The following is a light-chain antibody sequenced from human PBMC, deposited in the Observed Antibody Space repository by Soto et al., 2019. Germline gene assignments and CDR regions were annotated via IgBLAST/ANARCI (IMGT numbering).Light chain of an antibody. CDR3: CSFTHIMPVV. CDR2: DVN. J-gene: IGLJ1*01. V-gene: IGLV2-14*03. Sequence: QSVLTQPASVSGSPGQSITISCTGTTSDVGGYNYVTWYQQYPGQAPKIIIYDVNRRPPGVSDRFSGSKSGNTASLTVSDLQAGDEADYFCCSFTHIMPVVLGCGPKAAVL. CDR1: TSDVGGYNY.